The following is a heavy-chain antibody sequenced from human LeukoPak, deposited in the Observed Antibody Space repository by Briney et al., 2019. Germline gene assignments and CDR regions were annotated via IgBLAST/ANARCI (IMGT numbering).Heavy chain of an antibody. D-gene: IGHD2-2*01. CDR2: ISSSSSSI. CDR1: GFTFSSYS. V-gene: IGHV3-48*01. Sequence: GGSLRLSCAASGFTFSSYSMNWVRQAPGKGLEWVSYISSSSSSIYYADSVKGRVTISRDNAKNSLYLQMNSLRADDTVVYYCAAYCSSTSCYDLDYWGQGTLVTVSS. CDR3: AAYCSSTSCYDLDY. J-gene: IGHJ4*02.